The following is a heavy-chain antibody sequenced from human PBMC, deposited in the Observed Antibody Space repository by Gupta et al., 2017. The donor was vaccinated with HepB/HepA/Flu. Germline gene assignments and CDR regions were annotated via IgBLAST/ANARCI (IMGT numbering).Heavy chain of an antibody. V-gene: IGHV5-51*01. D-gene: IGHD2-2*02. Sequence: EVQLVQSGAEVKKPGASLKISCKGSGYSFTSYWIGWVRQMPGKGLEWMGIIYPGDSDTRYSPSFQGQVTISADKSISTAYLQWSSLKASDTAMYYCARREYCSSTSCYTDTYYFDYWGQGTLVTVSS. CDR3: ARREYCSSTSCYTDTYYFDY. CDR1: GYSFTSYW. J-gene: IGHJ4*02. CDR2: IYPGDSDT.